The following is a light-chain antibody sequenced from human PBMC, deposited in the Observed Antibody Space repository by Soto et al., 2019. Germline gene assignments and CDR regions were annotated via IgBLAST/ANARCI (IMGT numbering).Light chain of an antibody. CDR3: SSHAGSNSFYV. Sequence: QSVLTQPPSASGSPGQSVTISCTGTSSDVGRYNYVSWYQQHPGKTPKLIIYEVTKRPSGVPDRFSASKSGNTASLTVSGLQDEDEADYYLSSHAGSNSFYVFGNGTKVT. CDR1: SSDVGRYNY. J-gene: IGLJ1*01. V-gene: IGLV2-8*01. CDR2: EVT.